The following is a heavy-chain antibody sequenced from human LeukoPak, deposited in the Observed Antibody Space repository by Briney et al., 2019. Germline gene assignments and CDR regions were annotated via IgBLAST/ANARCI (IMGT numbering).Heavy chain of an antibody. CDR3: ARDPYNSGDRVGYYFDY. CDR2: INPSGGST. Sequence: ASVKVSCKASGYTFTSYYMHWVRQAPGQGLEWMGIINPSGGSTSYAQKFQGRVTMTRDTSTSTVYMELSSLRPEDTAVYYCARDPYNSGDRVGYYFDYWGQGTLVTVSS. D-gene: IGHD1-20*01. V-gene: IGHV1-46*01. J-gene: IGHJ4*02. CDR1: GYTFTSYY.